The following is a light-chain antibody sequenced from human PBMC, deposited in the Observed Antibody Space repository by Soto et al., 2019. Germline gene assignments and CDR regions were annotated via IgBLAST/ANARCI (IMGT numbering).Light chain of an antibody. CDR3: QQYNNWPRT. Sequence: ELVMTHAPSTLSVSPGERATLSCRASQSISNNLAWYQQKPGQAPRLLVYGASTRPTGIPARFSGSGSGTDFTLTISSLQSEDFAVYYCQQYNNWPRTFGQGTKVDIK. V-gene: IGKV3-15*01. J-gene: IGKJ1*01. CDR2: GAS. CDR1: QSISNN.